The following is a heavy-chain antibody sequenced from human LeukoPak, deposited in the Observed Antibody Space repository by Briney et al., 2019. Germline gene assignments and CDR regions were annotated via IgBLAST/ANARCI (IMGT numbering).Heavy chain of an antibody. CDR3: ARVTLLTYYYGSGGKNWFDP. CDR1: GYTFTGYY. D-gene: IGHD3-10*01. CDR2: INPNSGGT. Sequence: ASVKVSCKASGYTFTGYYMHWVRQAPGQGLEWMGWINPNSGGTNYAQKFHGRVTMTRDMSISTAYMELSRLRSDDTAVYYCARVTLLTYYYGSGGKNWFDPWGQGTLVTVSS. V-gene: IGHV1-2*02. J-gene: IGHJ5*02.